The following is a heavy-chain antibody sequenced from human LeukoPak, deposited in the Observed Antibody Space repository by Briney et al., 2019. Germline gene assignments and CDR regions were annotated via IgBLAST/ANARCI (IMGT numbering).Heavy chain of an antibody. CDR1: GGSISSYY. V-gene: IGHV4-59*01. J-gene: IGHJ3*02. CDR2: IYYSGST. Sequence: SETLSLTCTVSGGSISSYYWSWIRQPPGKGLEWIGYIYYSGSTNYNPSLKSRVTISVDTSKNQFSLKLSSVTAADTAVYYCARGSDYYDSSGVFDIWGQGTMVTVSS. D-gene: IGHD3-22*01. CDR3: ARGSDYYDSSGVFDI.